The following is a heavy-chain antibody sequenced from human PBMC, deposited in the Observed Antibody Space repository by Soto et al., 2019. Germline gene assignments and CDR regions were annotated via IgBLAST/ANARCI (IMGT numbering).Heavy chain of an antibody. D-gene: IGHD6-13*01. CDR3: ARELIAAAGTWVFDY. CDR2: IYYSGST. J-gene: IGHJ4*02. V-gene: IGHV4-59*01. Sequence: SETLSLTCTVSGGSISSYYWSWIRQPPGKGLEWIGYIYYSGSTNYNPSLKSRVTISVDTSKNQFSLKLSSVTAADTAVYYCARELIAAAGTWVFDYWGQGTLVTVSS. CDR1: GGSISSYY.